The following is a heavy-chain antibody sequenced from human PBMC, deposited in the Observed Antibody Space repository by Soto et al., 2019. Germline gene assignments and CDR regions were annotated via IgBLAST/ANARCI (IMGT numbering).Heavy chain of an antibody. CDR1: GFTFSDYY. D-gene: IGHD2-15*01. V-gene: IGHV3-11*01. Sequence: QVQLVESGGGLVKPGGSLRLSCAASGFTFSDYYMTWIRQAPGKGLEWVSYISSSGTGIYYPDSVKGRFTISRDNAKNTLYLQMSSLRAEDTGVYYCARAYSDAFDIWGRGTMVTVSS. J-gene: IGHJ3*02. CDR3: ARAYSDAFDI. CDR2: ISSSGTGI.